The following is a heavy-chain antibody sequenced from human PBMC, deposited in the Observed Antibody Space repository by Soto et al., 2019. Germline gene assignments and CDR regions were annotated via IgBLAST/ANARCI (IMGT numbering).Heavy chain of an antibody. CDR1: GFTFSSYW. CDR3: ARTKTPTKRGYSYGYHTNSICYYMDV. CDR2: IKQDGSEK. J-gene: IGHJ6*03. V-gene: IGHV3-7*01. Sequence: EVQLVESGGGLVQPGGSLRLSCAASGFTFSSYWMSWVRQAPGKGLEWVANIKQDGSEKYYVDSVKGRFTISRDNAKNSLSLQMNSLRAEDTAVYYCARTKTPTKRGYSYGYHTNSICYYMDVWGKGTKVTVSS. D-gene: IGHD5-18*01.